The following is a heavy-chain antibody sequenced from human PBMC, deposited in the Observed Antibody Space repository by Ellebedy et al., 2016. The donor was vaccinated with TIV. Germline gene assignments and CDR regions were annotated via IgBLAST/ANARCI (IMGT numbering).Heavy chain of an antibody. CDR2: IIPIFGTA. Sequence: SVKVSCXASGGTFSSYAISWVRQAPGQGLEWMGGIIPIFGTANYAQKFQGRVTITADESTSTAYMELSSLRSEDTAVYYCARGELLPAAIDYYYMDVWGKGTTVTVSS. V-gene: IGHV1-69*13. CDR3: ARGELLPAAIDYYYMDV. CDR1: GGTFSSYA. D-gene: IGHD2-2*02. J-gene: IGHJ6*03.